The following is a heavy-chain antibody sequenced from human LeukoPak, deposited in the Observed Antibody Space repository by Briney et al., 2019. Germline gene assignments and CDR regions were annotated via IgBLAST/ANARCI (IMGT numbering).Heavy chain of an antibody. Sequence: GGSLRLSCAASGFTFSSYAMHWVRQAPGKGLEWVAVISYDGSNKYYAGSVKGRFTISRDNSKNTLYLQMNSLRAEDTAVYYCARDRGSGYDDWGQGTLVTVSS. CDR1: GFTFSSYA. CDR2: ISYDGSNK. CDR3: ARDRGSGYDD. D-gene: IGHD5-12*01. V-gene: IGHV3-30-3*01. J-gene: IGHJ4*02.